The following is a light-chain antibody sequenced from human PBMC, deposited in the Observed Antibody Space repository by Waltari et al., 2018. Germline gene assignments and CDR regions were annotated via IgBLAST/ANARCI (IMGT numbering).Light chain of an antibody. CDR3: QLRSSWPPLFT. V-gene: IGKV3-11*01. CDR2: GAS. J-gene: IGKJ3*01. Sequence: EIVLTQSPATLSVSPGDRATLSCRASQSVTRYLVWYQQKPGQAPRLLIYGASNRATGIPARFSGSRSGTDFTLTINNLEPEDSAVYYCQLRSSWPPLFTFGPGTRVDIK. CDR1: QSVTRY.